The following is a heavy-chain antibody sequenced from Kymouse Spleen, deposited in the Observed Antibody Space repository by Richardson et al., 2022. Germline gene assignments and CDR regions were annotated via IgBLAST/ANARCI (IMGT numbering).Heavy chain of an antibody. D-gene: IGHD3-10*01. J-gene: IGHJ4*02. CDR1: GFTFSGSA. CDR3: TRHYYGSGSYNPHFDY. V-gene: IGHV3-73*02. Sequence: EVQLVESGGGLVQPGGSLKLSCAASGFTFSGSAMHWVRQASGKGLEWVGRIRSKANSYATAYAASVKGRFTISRDDSKNTAYLQMNSLKTEDTAVYYCTRHYYGSGSYNPHFDYWGQGTLVTVSS. CDR2: IRSKANSYAT.